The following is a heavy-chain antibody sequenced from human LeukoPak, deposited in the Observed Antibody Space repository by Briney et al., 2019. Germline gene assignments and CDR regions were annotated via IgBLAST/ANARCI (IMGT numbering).Heavy chain of an antibody. CDR1: GYTFTSYA. Sequence: ASVKVSCKASGYTFTSYAMHWVRQAPGQRLEWMGWINAGNGNTKYSQKFQGRVTITRDTSISTVYMELSSLRSDDTAVYYCAKHYETTFDYWGQGTLVIVSS. CDR3: AKHYETTFDY. V-gene: IGHV1-3*01. D-gene: IGHD3-16*01. J-gene: IGHJ4*02. CDR2: INAGNGNT.